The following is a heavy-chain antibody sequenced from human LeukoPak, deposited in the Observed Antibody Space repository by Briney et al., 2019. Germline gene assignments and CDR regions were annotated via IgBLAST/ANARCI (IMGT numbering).Heavy chain of an antibody. CDR3: ARGPTWLVHIFDY. D-gene: IGHD6-19*01. Sequence: PSETLSLTCAVSGGSISSSNWWSWVRQPPGKGLEWIGEIYHSGSTNYNPSLKSRVTISVDTSKNQFSLKLSSVTAADTAVYYCARGPTWLVHIFDYWGQGTLVTVSS. CDR1: GGSISSSNW. CDR2: IYHSGST. V-gene: IGHV4-4*02. J-gene: IGHJ4*02.